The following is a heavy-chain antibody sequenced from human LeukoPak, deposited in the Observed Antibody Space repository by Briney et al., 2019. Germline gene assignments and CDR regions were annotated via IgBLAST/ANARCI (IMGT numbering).Heavy chain of an antibody. CDR1: GFHVITYY. V-gene: IGHV3-53*01. CDR2: IYSDFRT. CDR3: ARDRGSSGWYGWFDP. D-gene: IGHD6-13*01. J-gene: IGHJ5*02. Sequence: PGGSLRLSCAASGFHVITYYMNWFRQAPGKGLEWASVIYSDFRTYYADSVKGRFTISRDNAKNSLYLQMNSLRAEDTAVYYCARDRGSSGWYGWFDPWGQGTLVTVSS.